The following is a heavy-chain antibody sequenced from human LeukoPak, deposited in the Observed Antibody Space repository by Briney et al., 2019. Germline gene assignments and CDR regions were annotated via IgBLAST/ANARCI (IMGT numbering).Heavy chain of an antibody. Sequence: SETLSLTCTVCGGSISSHYWSWIRQPPGKGLEWIGYIYYSGSTNYNPSLKSRVTISVDTSKNQFSLKLSSVTAADTAVYYCARGSPVFEYYFDYWGQGTLVTVSS. V-gene: IGHV4-59*11. D-gene: IGHD3-9*01. CDR3: ARGSPVFEYYFDY. CDR1: GGSISSHY. CDR2: IYYSGST. J-gene: IGHJ4*02.